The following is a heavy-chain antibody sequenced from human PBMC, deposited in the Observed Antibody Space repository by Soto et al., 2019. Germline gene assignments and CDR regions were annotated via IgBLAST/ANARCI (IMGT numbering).Heavy chain of an antibody. D-gene: IGHD3-10*01. Sequence: QVQLQESGPGLVKPSETLSLTCTVSGGSISSYYWTWIRQPPGKGLEWIGFMYNSGSTHYNPSLKSRVTISLDTSKNQFSLNLRSVTAADTAVCYCASMGYHYGSGSYPLDYWGQGTLVTVSS. CDR1: GGSISSYY. CDR3: ASMGYHYGSGSYPLDY. CDR2: MYNSGST. J-gene: IGHJ4*02. V-gene: IGHV4-59*08.